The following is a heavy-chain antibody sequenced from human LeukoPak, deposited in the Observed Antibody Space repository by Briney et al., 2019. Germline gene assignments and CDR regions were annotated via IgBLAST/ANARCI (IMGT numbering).Heavy chain of an antibody. D-gene: IGHD1-26*01. CDR1: GFTFSSYG. Sequence: GGSLRLSCAASGFTFSSYGMHWVRQAPGKGLEWVAFIRYDGSNKYYADSVKGRFTISRDNSKNTLYLQMNSLRAEDTAVYYCAKDPSGGGSYSFYFDYWGQGTLVTVSS. CDR3: AKDPSGGGSYSFYFDY. CDR2: IRYDGSNK. V-gene: IGHV3-30*02. J-gene: IGHJ4*02.